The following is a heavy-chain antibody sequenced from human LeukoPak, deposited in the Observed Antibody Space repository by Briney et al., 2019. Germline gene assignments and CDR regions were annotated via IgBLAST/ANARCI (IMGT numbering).Heavy chain of an antibody. CDR2: IIPILGIA. V-gene: IGHV1-69*04. D-gene: IGHD5-18*01. CDR1: GYTFTGYY. J-gene: IGHJ4*02. CDR3: ARDRSGYSYGPFDY. Sequence: SVKVSCKASGYTFTGYYIHWVRQAPGQGLEWMGRIIPILGIANYAQKFQGRVTITADKSTSTAYMELSSLRSEDTAVYYCARDRSGYSYGPFDYWGQGTLVTVSS.